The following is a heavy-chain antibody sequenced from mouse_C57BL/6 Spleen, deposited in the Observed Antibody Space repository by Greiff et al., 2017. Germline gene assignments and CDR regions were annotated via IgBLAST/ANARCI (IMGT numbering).Heavy chain of an antibody. J-gene: IGHJ3*01. CDR3: ARRGNKGFAY. CDR2: IDPSDSYT. D-gene: IGHD2-1*01. Sequence: QVQLQQPGAELVRPGTSVKLSCKASGYTFTSYWMHWVKQRPGQGLEWIGVIDPSDSYTNYNQKFKGKATLTVDTSSSTAYMQLSSLTSEDSAVYYSARRGNKGFAYWGQGTLVSVSA. V-gene: IGHV1-59*01. CDR1: GYTFTSYW.